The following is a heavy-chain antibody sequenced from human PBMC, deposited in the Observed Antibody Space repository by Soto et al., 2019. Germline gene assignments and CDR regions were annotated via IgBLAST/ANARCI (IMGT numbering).Heavy chain of an antibody. CDR1: GFTFSSYA. V-gene: IGHV3-30-3*01. D-gene: IGHD3-22*01. CDR2: ISYDGSNR. CDR3: ARDYSRYYDDSSGYYYPVY. J-gene: IGHJ4*02. Sequence: QVQLVESGGGVVQPGRSLRLSCAASGFTFSSYAMHWVRQAPGKGLEWVAVISYDGSNRYYADSVKGRFTISRDNSKNRLYLQMNSLRDEDMAVYYCARDYSRYYDDSSGYYYPVYWGQGTLVTVSS.